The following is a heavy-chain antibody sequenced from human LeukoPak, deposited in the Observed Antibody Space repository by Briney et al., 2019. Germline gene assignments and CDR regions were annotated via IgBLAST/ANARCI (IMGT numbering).Heavy chain of an antibody. CDR1: GGSISSYC. CDR2: IYYSGST. J-gene: IGHJ4*02. D-gene: IGHD3-22*01. V-gene: IGHV4-59*01. Sequence: SETLSLTCTVSGGSISSYCWSWIRQPPGKGLEWMGYIYYSGSTNYNPSLKSRVTISVDTSKNQFYMKLSSVTAADTAICYCARHYYDSSGYIRAFDYWGQGTLVTVSS. CDR3: ARHYYDSSGYIRAFDY.